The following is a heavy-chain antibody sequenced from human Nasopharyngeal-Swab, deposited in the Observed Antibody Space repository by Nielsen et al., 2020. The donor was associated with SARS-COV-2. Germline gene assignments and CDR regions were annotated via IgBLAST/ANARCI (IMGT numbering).Heavy chain of an antibody. CDR2: ISGSGGST. Sequence: GESLKISCAASVFTFSSYAMSWVRQAPGKGLEWVSGISGSGGSTYYADSVKGRFTISRDNSKNTLYLQMNSLRAEDTALYHCARAPTPTAADAFDIWGQGTMVTVSS. V-gene: IGHV3-23*01. CDR3: ARAPTPTAADAFDI. CDR1: VFTFSSYA. D-gene: IGHD6-25*01. J-gene: IGHJ3*02.